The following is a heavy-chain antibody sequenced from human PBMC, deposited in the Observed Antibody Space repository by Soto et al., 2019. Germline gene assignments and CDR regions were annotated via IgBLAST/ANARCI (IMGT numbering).Heavy chain of an antibody. CDR3: ARPSSSSGYYHDYYYGMDV. CDR1: GFTFSSYA. Sequence: GGSLRLSCAASGFTFSSYAMSWVRQAPGKGLEWVSAISGSGGSTYYADSVKGRFTISRDNSKNTLYLQMNSLRAEDTAVYYCARPSSSSGYYHDYYYGMDVWGQGTTVTVSS. V-gene: IGHV3-23*01. CDR2: ISGSGGST. D-gene: IGHD3-22*01. J-gene: IGHJ6*02.